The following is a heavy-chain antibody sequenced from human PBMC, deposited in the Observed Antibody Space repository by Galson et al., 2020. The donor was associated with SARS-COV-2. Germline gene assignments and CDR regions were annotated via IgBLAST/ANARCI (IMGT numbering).Heavy chain of an antibody. CDR3: AREGGSGWDVPANGMDV. D-gene: IGHD6-19*01. V-gene: IGHV3-74*01. CDR2: ITSDGSSR. Sequence: GGSLRLSCAASGFTFSSYWMHWVRQAPGKGLVWVSRITSDGSSRSHADSVKGRFTISRDNAKNTLYLQMNSLRAEDTAVYYCAREGGSGWDVPANGMDVWGQGTTVTVS. J-gene: IGHJ6*02. CDR1: GFTFSSYW.